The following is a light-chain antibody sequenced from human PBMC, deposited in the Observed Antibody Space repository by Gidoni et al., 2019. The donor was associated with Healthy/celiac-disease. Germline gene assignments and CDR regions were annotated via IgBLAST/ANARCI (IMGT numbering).Light chain of an antibody. J-gene: IGKJ3*01. Sequence: EIVLTQSPATLSLSPRERATLSCRASQSVSSYLAWYQQKPGQAPRLLIYDASNRATGIPARFSGSWSGTDFTLTISSLEPEDFAVYYCQQRSNWPPFTFGPGTKVDIK. CDR3: QQRSNWPPFT. CDR1: QSVSSY. CDR2: DAS. V-gene: IGKV3-11*01.